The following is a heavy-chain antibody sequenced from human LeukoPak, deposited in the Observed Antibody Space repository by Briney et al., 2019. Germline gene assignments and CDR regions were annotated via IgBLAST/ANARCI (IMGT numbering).Heavy chain of an antibody. CDR2: IYYSGST. CDR1: GGSISSSSYY. CDR3: ARQSGYSSSWYFDH. D-gene: IGHD6-13*01. V-gene: IGHV4-39*01. J-gene: IGHJ4*02. Sequence: PSETLSLTCTVSGGSISSSSYYWGWIRQSPGKGLEWIGSIYYSGSTYYNPSLKSRITISVDASKNQFSLKLSSVTAADTAVYYCARQSGYSSSWYFDHWGQGTLVTVSS.